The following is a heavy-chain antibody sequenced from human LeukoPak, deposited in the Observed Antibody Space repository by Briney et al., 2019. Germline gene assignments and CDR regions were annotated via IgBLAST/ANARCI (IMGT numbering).Heavy chain of an antibody. CDR1: GFTFSSYA. D-gene: IGHD3-22*01. CDR3: ARDLEPRGATYYYDSSGSLGDY. J-gene: IGHJ4*02. Sequence: GGSLRLSCAASGFTFSSYAMHWVRQAPGKGLEWVAVISYGGSNKYYADSVKGRFTISRDNSKNTLYLQMNSLRAEDTAVYYCARDLEPRGATYYYDSSGSLGDYWGQGTLVTVSS. CDR2: ISYGGSNK. V-gene: IGHV3-30-3*01.